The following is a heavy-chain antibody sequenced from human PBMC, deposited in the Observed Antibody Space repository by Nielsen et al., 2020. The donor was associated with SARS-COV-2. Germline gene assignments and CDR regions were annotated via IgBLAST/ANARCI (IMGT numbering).Heavy chain of an antibody. CDR1: GYAFTSYA. V-gene: IGHV1-3*01. J-gene: IGHJ4*02. CDR2: INAGNGNT. D-gene: IGHD6-19*01. CDR3: ARITPSSGWDY. Sequence: ASVKVSCKASGYAFTSYAMHWVRQAPGQRLEWMGWINAGNGNTRYSQNFQGRVTITRDTSASTAYVELSSLRSEDTAVYYCARITPSSGWDYWGQGTLVIVSS.